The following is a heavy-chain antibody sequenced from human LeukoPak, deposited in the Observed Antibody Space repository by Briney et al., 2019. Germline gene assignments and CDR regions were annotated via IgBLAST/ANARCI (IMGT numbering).Heavy chain of an antibody. J-gene: IGHJ4*02. D-gene: IGHD4-17*01. CDR2: IYPGDSET. CDR3: ARLLYGVYSHYFDY. V-gene: IGHV5-51*01. Sequence: KTGESLKISCKGSGYLFTNYWIGWVRQMPGKGLEWMGIIYPGDSETRYGPSSQGQVTISADKSISTAHLQWSGLKASDTAMYYCARLLYGVYSHYFDYWGQGTLVTVSS. CDR1: GYLFTNYW.